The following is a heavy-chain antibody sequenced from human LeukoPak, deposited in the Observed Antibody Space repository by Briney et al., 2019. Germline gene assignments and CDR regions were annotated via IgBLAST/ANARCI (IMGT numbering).Heavy chain of an antibody. CDR1: GYSFISYW. CDR2: IYPGDSDT. J-gene: IGHJ4*02. D-gene: IGHD2-15*01. CDR3: ARDRRNAATGISDY. V-gene: IGHV5-51*01. Sequence: GESLKISCQGSGYSFISYWIGWVRQMPGKGLEWMGIIYPGDSDTRYSPSFQGQVTISADKSINTAYLQWSSLKASDTALYYCARDRRNAATGISDYWGQGTLVTVSS.